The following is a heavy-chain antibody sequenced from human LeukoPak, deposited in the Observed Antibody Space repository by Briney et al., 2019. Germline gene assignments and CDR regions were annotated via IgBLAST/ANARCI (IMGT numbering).Heavy chain of an antibody. CDR1: GGSISSSSYY. CDR2: IYYSGST. J-gene: IGHJ4*02. CDR3: ARVLTCGGDCYPPDY. D-gene: IGHD2-21*02. V-gene: IGHV4-39*07. Sequence: SETLSLTCTVSGGSISSSSYYWGWIRQPPGKGLEWIGSIYYSGSTFYNPSLKSRVTISVDTSKNQFSLKLSSVTAADTAVYYYARVLTCGGDCYPPDYWGQGTLVTVSS.